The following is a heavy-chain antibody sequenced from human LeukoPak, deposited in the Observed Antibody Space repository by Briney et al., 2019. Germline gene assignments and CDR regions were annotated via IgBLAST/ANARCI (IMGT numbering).Heavy chain of an antibody. D-gene: IGHD1-14*01. CDR1: GFTFDEYA. CDR3: AKTPPSYGR. CDR2: IIGDGATT. Sequence: GGSLILSCAVSGFTFDEYAMHCVREAPGKGLECGSLIIGDGATTYYADSVTGRFTISRDNSKHSLYLQMNSLRTEDTALYSCAKTPPSYGRWGQGTLVTVSS. V-gene: IGHV3-43*02. J-gene: IGHJ4*02.